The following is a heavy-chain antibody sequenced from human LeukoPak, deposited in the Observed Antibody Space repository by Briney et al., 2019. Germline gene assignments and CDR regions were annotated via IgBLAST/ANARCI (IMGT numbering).Heavy chain of an antibody. D-gene: IGHD6-25*01. J-gene: IGHJ4*02. V-gene: IGHV1-2*02. Sequence: ASVKVSCKASGYTFSDYAIHWVRQAPGQGLEWMGWVNPNTGGTSYAQKFQGRVTMTRDTSINTIYMDLSSLTSDDTAVYYCARGGPRGNGFDYWGQGTLVSVSS. CDR2: VNPNTGGT. CDR1: GYTFSDYA. CDR3: ARGGPRGNGFDY.